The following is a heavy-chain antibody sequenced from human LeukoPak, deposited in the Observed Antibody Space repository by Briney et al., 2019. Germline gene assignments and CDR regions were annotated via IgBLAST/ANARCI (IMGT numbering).Heavy chain of an antibody. CDR2: IYSGGST. D-gene: IGHD6-6*01. J-gene: IGHJ6*02. Sequence: TGGSLRLSCAASGFTVSSNYMSWVRQAPGKGLEWVSVIYSGGSTYYADSVKGRFTISRDNAKNSLYLQMNSLRAEDTAVYYCARGVYSSSILPAYYYYYGMDVWGQGTTVTVSS. V-gene: IGHV3-53*01. CDR3: ARGVYSSSILPAYYYYYGMDV. CDR1: GFTVSSNY.